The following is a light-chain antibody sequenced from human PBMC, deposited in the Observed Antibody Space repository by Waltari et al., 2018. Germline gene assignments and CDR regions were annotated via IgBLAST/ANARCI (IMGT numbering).Light chain of an antibody. CDR3: LQHNSYPLT. V-gene: IGKV1-17*01. J-gene: IGKJ4*01. Sequence: DIQMTQSPSSLSASVGDTVTITCRASHGISSYLNWFQQKPGKAPKLLIYAATTLQSGVPSRFSGSGSGTEFTLIISSLQPEDFAAYYCLQHNSYPLTFGGGTKVEIK. CDR1: HGISSY. CDR2: AAT.